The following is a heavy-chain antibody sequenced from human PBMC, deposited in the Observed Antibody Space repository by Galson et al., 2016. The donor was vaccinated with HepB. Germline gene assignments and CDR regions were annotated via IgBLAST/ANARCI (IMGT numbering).Heavy chain of an antibody. V-gene: IGHV4-34*01. J-gene: IGHJ4*02. Sequence: SETLSLTCAVYGDSFNDYFWSWIRQPPGKGLEWIGEITRRGITNFNPSLKSRVTLSLDTSKTQFSLKLSSVTAADTAVYYCATRTIGYCSGSTCPDYWGQGTLVTVSS. CDR1: GDSFNDYF. CDR3: ATRTIGYCSGSTCPDY. D-gene: IGHD2-15*01. CDR2: ITRRGIT.